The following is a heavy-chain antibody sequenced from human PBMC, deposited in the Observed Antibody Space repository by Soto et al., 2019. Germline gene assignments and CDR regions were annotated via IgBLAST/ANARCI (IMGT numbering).Heavy chain of an antibody. Sequence: PGGSLRLSCAASGFTFSDYYMSWIRQAPGEGLEWVSDINSSGSTIYYADSVKGRFTISRDNAKNSLYLQMNSLRAEDTAVYYCARDYGFGDIAFDIWGQGTMVTVSS. V-gene: IGHV3-11*01. J-gene: IGHJ3*02. CDR1: GFTFSDYY. CDR2: INSSGSTI. D-gene: IGHD3-10*01. CDR3: ARDYGFGDIAFDI.